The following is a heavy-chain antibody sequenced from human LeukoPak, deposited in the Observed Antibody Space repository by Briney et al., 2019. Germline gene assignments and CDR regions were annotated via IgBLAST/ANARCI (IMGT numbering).Heavy chain of an antibody. CDR1: GFTLSDYY. D-gene: IGHD2-2*01. CDR3: ARDTNTRSPSNYFDY. CDR2: ISSSGSTI. J-gene: IGHJ4*02. Sequence: GGSLRLSCAASGFTLSDYYMSWIRQAPGKGLEWVSYISSSGSTIYYADSVKGRFTISRDNAKNSLYLQMNSLRAEDTAVYYCARDTNTRSPSNYFDYWGQGTPVTVSS. V-gene: IGHV3-11*04.